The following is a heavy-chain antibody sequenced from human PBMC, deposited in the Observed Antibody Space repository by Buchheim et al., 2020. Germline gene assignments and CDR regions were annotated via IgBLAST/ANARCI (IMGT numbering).Heavy chain of an antibody. D-gene: IGHD3-3*01. J-gene: IGHJ6*02. V-gene: IGHV4-34*01. CDR3: ARGSRITIFGVVIMGRGMDV. CDR2: INHSGST. CDR1: GGSFSGYY. Sequence: QVQLQQWGAGLLKPSETLSLTCAVYGGSFSGYYWSWIRQPPGKGLEWIGEINHSGSTNYNPSLKSRVTISVDTSKNQFYLKLSSVAAAETAVYYCARGSRITIFGVVIMGRGMDVWGQGTT.